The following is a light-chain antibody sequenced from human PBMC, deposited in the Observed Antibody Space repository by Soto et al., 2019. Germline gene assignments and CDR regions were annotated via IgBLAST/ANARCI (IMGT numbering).Light chain of an antibody. CDR3: QQYGRSLT. V-gene: IGKV3-20*01. J-gene: IGKJ4*01. Sequence: EIVLTQSPGTLSLSPGERATLSCRATQSVSSRYLAWYQQKPGQAPRLLIYDASSRATGIPDRFSGSGSGTDFTLTISRLEPDDCAVYYCQQYGRSLTFGGGTKVEMK. CDR1: QSVSSRY. CDR2: DAS.